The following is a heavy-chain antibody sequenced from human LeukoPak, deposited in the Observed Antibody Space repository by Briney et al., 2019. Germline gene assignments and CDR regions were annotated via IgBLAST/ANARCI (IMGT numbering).Heavy chain of an antibody. D-gene: IGHD3-16*01. CDR3: SRGHYGPDY. Sequence: GGSLRLSCAASGFTVSRYYMSWVRQAPGKGLEWVSVIYSGGTPFYPDPVKGRFTISRDISKNTVYLQMNSLRAEDTAVYYCSRGHYGPDYWGQGTLVTVSS. V-gene: IGHV3-66*01. CDR1: GFTVSRYY. CDR2: IYSGGTP. J-gene: IGHJ4*02.